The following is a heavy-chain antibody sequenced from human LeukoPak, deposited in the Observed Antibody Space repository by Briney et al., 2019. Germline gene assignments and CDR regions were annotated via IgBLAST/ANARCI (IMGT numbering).Heavy chain of an antibody. CDR1: GGSVSSGSYY. V-gene: IGHV4-61*01. Sequence: SETLSLTCTVSGGSVSSGSYYWSWIRQPPGKGLEWIGYIYYSGSTNYNPSLKRRVTISVDTSKHQFSPKLSSVTAADTAVYYCARDWDYWGQGTLVTVSS. CDR3: ARDWDY. CDR2: IYYSGST. J-gene: IGHJ4*02.